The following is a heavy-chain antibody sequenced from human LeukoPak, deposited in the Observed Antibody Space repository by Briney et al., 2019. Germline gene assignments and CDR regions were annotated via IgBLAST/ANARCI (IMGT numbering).Heavy chain of an antibody. D-gene: IGHD4-17*01. CDR2: ISAYNGNT. J-gene: IGHJ4*02. Sequence: ASVKVSCKASGYTFTSYGISWVRQAPGQGLEWMGWISAYNGNTNYAQELQGRVTMTTDTSTSTAYMELRSLRSDDTAVYYCARGDHGDYVKLYFDYWGQGTLVTVSS. V-gene: IGHV1-18*01. CDR3: ARGDHGDYVKLYFDY. CDR1: GYTFTSYG.